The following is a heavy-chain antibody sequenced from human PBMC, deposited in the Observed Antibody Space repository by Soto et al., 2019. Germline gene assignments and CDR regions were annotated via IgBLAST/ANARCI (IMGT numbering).Heavy chain of an antibody. J-gene: IGHJ4*02. Sequence: PSETLSLTCSVSGDSISSVAHYWAWVRQPPGKGLEWIGSLYYTGSTYYAESVKGRFTISRDNAKNSLFLQMHSLRDEDTAVYYCARDLPYDHNGYTFEPFDYWGQGTLVTVSS. CDR3: ARDLPYDHNGYTFEPFDY. CDR2: LYYTGST. CDR1: GDSISSVAHY. V-gene: IGHV4-39*02. D-gene: IGHD3-22*01.